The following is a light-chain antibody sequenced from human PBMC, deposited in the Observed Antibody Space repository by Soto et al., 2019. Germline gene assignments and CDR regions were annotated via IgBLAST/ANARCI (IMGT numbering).Light chain of an antibody. V-gene: IGLV1-44*01. Sequence: QSVLTQPPSASGTPGQRVTISCSGSSSNIGSNTVNWYQQLPGTAPKHLIYSNNQRPSGVPDRFSGSKSGNTASLTISGLQAADEADYYCSLYTSENAYVFGTGTKVTV. CDR2: SNN. J-gene: IGLJ1*01. CDR1: SSNIGSNT. CDR3: SLYTSENAYV.